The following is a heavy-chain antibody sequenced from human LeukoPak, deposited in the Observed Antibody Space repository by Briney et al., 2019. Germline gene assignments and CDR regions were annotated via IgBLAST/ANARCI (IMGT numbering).Heavy chain of an antibody. Sequence: PGGSLRLSCAASGFTLSSYAMSWVRQGPGKGLEWVSAISVSGNTYHADSVKGRFTISRDNAKNSLYLQMNSLRAEDTAVYYCARARKEDAWSGYPDYFDYWGQGTLVTVSS. V-gene: IGHV3-21*01. CDR3: ARARKEDAWSGYPDYFDY. J-gene: IGHJ4*02. CDR1: GFTLSSYA. CDR2: ISVSGNT. D-gene: IGHD3-3*01.